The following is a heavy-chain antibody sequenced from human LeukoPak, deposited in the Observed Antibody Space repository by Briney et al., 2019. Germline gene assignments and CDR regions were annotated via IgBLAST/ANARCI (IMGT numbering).Heavy chain of an antibody. D-gene: IGHD2-15*01. CDR3: TTLRIYCSGGSCEIDY. J-gene: IGHJ4*02. V-gene: IGHV3-73*01. Sequence: PGGSLRLSCAASGFTFSGSAMHWVRQASGKGLEWVGSIRSKANSYATAYAASVKGMFTISRDDSKNTAYLQMNSLKTEDTAVYYCTTLRIYCSGGSCEIDYWGQGTLVTVSS. CDR2: IRSKANSYAT. CDR1: GFTFSGSA.